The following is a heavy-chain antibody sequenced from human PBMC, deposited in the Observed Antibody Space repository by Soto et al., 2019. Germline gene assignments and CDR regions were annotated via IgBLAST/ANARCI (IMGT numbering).Heavy chain of an antibody. D-gene: IGHD2-2*01. J-gene: IGHJ3*02. Sequence: GGSLRLSCAASGFTFSSYIRNWVRQTPGKGLEWVSSITSSSSYIYYADSVKGRFTISRDNAKNSLYLQMNSLRAEDTAVYYCARDSYCSSPSCYSDAFGIWGQGTMVTVS. CDR1: GFTFSSYI. CDR3: ARDSYCSSPSCYSDAFGI. CDR2: ITSSSSYI. V-gene: IGHV3-21*01.